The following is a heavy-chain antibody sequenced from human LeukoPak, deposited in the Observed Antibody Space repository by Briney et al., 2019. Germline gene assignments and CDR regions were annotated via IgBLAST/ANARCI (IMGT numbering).Heavy chain of an antibody. CDR3: ARARYTVTLGGYYMDV. D-gene: IGHD4-17*01. CDR2: IYTSGST. CDR1: GGSISSYY. J-gene: IGHJ6*03. Sequence: SETLSLTCTVSGGSISSYYWSWIRQPPGKGLEWIGRIYTSGSTNYNPSLKSRVTISVDTSKNQFSLKLNSVTAADTAVYYCARARYTVTLGGYYMDVWGKGTTVTISS. V-gene: IGHV4-4*08.